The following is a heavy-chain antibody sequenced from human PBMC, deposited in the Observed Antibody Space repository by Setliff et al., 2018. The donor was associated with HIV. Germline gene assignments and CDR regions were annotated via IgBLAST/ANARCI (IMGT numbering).Heavy chain of an antibody. Sequence: PSETLSLTCSVSGASVNYNTWSWIRQAPGKGLQWIGFIYNSVTTNYNPSLKSRVTISIDTSKNQFSLKLSSVTAADTAVYYCARRYSFVNAAHFDYWGQGTLVTVSS. CDR1: GASVNYNT. J-gene: IGHJ4*02. CDR3: ARRYSFVNAAHFDY. D-gene: IGHD5-18*01. CDR2: IYNSVTT. V-gene: IGHV4-59*08.